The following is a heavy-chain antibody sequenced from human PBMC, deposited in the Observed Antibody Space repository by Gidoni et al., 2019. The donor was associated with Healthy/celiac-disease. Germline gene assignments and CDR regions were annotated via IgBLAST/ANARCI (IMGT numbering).Heavy chain of an antibody. Sequence: QVQLVQPGAEVMKPGPSVTVSCNASGGTFSSYAISWVRQAPGQGLEWKGGIFPIFGTANYAQMFQGRVTITADKPTSTAYMELGSLRSEDTAVYYCASLTYYDLWSCDPPHGWFDPWGQGTLVTVSS. D-gene: IGHD3-3*01. CDR2: IFPIFGTA. J-gene: IGHJ5*02. CDR1: GGTFSSYA. V-gene: IGHV1-69*06. CDR3: ASLTYYDLWSCDPPHGWFDP.